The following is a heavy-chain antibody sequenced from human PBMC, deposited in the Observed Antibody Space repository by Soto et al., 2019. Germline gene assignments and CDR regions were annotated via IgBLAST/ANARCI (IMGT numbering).Heavy chain of an antibody. CDR2: ILAIFGTA. Sequence: QVQLVQSGAELKKPGSSVKVSCTASGGAFSKYAISWVRQAPGQGLEWMGGILAIFGTAPYAQKFQGRVSMTADESTSTVYMELRNLTSDDTAVYFCAAPDSSGHYKVFEYWGQGTLVSVSS. CDR1: GGAFSKYA. D-gene: IGHD3-22*01. V-gene: IGHV1-69*01. CDR3: AAPDSSGHYKVFEY. J-gene: IGHJ4*02.